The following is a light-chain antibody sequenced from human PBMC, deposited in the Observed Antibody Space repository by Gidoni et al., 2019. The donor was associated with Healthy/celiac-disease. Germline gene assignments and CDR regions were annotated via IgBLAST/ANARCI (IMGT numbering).Light chain of an antibody. CDR1: RSDVGGYNY. CDR2: DVS. J-gene: IGLJ3*02. CDR3: SSYTSSSTPV. V-gene: IGLV2-14*03. Sequence: QSALTQPASVSGSPGQSITISCTGTRSDVGGYNYVSWYHQHPGKAPKLMIYDVSNRPSGVSNRFSGSKSGNTASLTISGLQAEDEADYYCSSYTSSSTPVFGGGTKLTVL.